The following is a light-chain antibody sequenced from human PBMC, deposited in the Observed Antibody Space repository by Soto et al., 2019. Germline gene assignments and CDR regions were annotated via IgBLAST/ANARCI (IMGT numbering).Light chain of an antibody. J-gene: IGLJ3*02. V-gene: IGLV1-51*02. CDR1: SSDIANNY. CDR2: ENN. CDR3: GSWDSSLSAGV. Sequence: QSVLTQPPSVSAAPGQKVTISCSGGSSDIANNYVSWYQQLPGTAPKLLIYENNKRPSGIPDRFSGSKSGPSATLGITGLQTGDEADYYCGSWDSSLSAGVFGGGTKVTVL.